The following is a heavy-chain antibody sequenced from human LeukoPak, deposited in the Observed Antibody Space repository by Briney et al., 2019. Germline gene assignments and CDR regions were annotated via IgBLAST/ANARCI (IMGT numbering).Heavy chain of an antibody. CDR1: TFTFSRYA. V-gene: IGHV3-33*08. D-gene: IGHD3-22*01. J-gene: IGHJ4*02. Sequence: PGGSLRLSCAASTFTFSRYAMAWVRQAPGKGLEWVAVIWYDGSNKYYADSVKGRFTISRDNSKNTLYLQMNSLRAEDTAVYYCARAYGYYSGNYFDYWGQGTLVTVSS. CDR2: IWYDGSNK. CDR3: ARAYGYYSGNYFDY.